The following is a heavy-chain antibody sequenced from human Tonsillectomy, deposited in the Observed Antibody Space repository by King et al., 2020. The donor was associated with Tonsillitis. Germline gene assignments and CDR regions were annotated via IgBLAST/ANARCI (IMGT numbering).Heavy chain of an antibody. CDR1: GFTFSSYW. CDR3: AGDSLTATRAFDL. J-gene: IGHJ2*01. Sequence: VQLVESGGGLVQPGGSLRLSCAASGFTFSSYWMSWVRQAPGKGLEWVANIKQDGSEAYYVDSVTGRLTISRDNAENSLYLQMNSLRAEDTAGDYCAGDSLTATRAFDLWGRGTLVTVSS. CDR2: IKQDGSEA. D-gene: IGHD1-14*01. V-gene: IGHV3-7*03.